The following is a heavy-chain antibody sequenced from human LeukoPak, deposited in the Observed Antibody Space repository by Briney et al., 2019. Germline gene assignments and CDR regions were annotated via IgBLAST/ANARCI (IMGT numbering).Heavy chain of an antibody. CDR1: GGSISSGGYY. Sequence: SQTLSLTCTVSGGSISSGGYYWSWIRQPAGKGLEWIGRIYTSGSTNYNPSLKSRVTISVDTSKNQFSLKLSSVTAADTAVYYCAATGTTFLDWYFDLWGRGTLVTVSS. J-gene: IGHJ2*01. D-gene: IGHD1-7*01. V-gene: IGHV4-61*02. CDR2: IYTSGST. CDR3: AATGTTFLDWYFDL.